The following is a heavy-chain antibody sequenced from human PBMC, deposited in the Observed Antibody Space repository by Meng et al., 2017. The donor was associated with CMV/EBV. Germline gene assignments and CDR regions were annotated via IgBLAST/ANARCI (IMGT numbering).Heavy chain of an antibody. Sequence: KVSCKGSGYSFTSYWIGWVRQMPGKGLEWMGIIYPGDSDTRYSPSFQGQVTISADKSISTAYLQWSSLKASDTAMYYCARHDLSRYYYDSSGYYYSPYFDYWGQGTLVTVSS. CDR2: IYPGDSDT. D-gene: IGHD3-22*01. J-gene: IGHJ4*02. CDR3: ARHDLSRYYYDSSGYYYSPYFDY. CDR1: GYSFTSYW. V-gene: IGHV5-51*01.